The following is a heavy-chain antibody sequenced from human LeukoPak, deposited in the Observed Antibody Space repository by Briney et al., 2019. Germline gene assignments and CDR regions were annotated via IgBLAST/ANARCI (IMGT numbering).Heavy chain of an antibody. V-gene: IGHV3-30*18. CDR2: ISNDGSNK. Sequence: GRSLRLSCAASGFTFSSYGMHWVRQAPGKGLEWVAVISNDGSNKYYADSVKGRFTISRDNSKNTLYLQMNSLRAEDTAVYYCAKDGWYSSSSGDGYFDYWGQGTLVIVSS. CDR3: AKDGWYSSSSGDGYFDY. CDR1: GFTFSSYG. D-gene: IGHD6-6*01. J-gene: IGHJ4*02.